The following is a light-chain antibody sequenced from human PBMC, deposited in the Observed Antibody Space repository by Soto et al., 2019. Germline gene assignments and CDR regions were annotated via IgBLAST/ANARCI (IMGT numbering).Light chain of an antibody. CDR1: GSDVGGYNY. CDR3: SSYTSSRTLV. V-gene: IGLV2-14*01. CDR2: EVS. Sequence: QSVLTQPASVSGSPGQSITISCTGTGSDVGGYNYVSWYQHHPGKAPKLMIYEVSYRPSGVSNRFSGSKSGNTASLIISGLQAEDEADYYCSSYTSSRTLVFGTGTKLTVL. J-gene: IGLJ1*01.